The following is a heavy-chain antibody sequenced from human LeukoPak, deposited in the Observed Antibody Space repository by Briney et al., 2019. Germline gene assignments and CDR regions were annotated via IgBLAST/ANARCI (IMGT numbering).Heavy chain of an antibody. CDR3: ARSRCSGGSCYPFDY. D-gene: IGHD2-15*01. V-gene: IGHV4-59*12. J-gene: IGHJ4*02. CDR1: GVSSSSDD. Sequence: TLSLTYPDSGVSSSSDDWSWLRQPPRKGLEWIGYIYYSGSTYYNPSLKSRVTISVDTSKNQFSLRLSSVTAADTAVYYCARSRCSGGSCYPFDYWGQGTLVTVSS. CDR2: IYYSGST.